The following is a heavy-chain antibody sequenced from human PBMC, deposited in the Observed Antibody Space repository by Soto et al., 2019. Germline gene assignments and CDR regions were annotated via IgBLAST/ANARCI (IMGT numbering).Heavy chain of an antibody. CDR2: IIPIFGTA. D-gene: IGHD6-13*01. CDR1: GGTFSSYA. J-gene: IGHJ6*02. Sequence: ASVKVYCKASGGTFSSYAISWVRQAPGQGLEWMGGIIPIFGTANYAQKFQGRVTITADKSTSTAYMELSSLRSEDTAVYYCARDLKAAGIWDYYYYGMDVWGRGTTVTVSS. CDR3: ARDLKAAGIWDYYYYGMDV. V-gene: IGHV1-69*06.